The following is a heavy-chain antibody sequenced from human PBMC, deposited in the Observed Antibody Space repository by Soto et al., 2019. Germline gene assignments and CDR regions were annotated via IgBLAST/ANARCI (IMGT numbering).Heavy chain of an antibody. CDR2: INPATGAA. V-gene: IGHV1-2*02. D-gene: IGHD3-3*01. J-gene: IGHJ3*02. CDR1: GYPVTAYY. CDR3: ARGGGVGVAGSAAFDM. Sequence: QLHLVQSGAVVKKPGASVTVSCSASGYPVTAYYMHWVRQAPGRGLEWMGGINPATGAAKYTQTFQGRVPMARETATRTVFMELSGLTSEDPAVYYCARGGGVGVAGSAAFDMWGQGTLVTVSS.